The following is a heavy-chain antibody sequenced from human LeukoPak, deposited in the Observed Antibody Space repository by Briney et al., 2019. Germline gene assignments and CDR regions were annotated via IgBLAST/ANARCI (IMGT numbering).Heavy chain of an antibody. CDR1: GVTFSSYA. J-gene: IGHJ4*02. CDR2: ISESGDGT. D-gene: IGHD5-18*01. CDR3: VRDSNTAMWN. V-gene: IGHV3-23*01. Sequence: GGSLRLSCAASGVTFSSYAMTWVRQAPGKGLEWVSTISESGDGTYYAGSVTGRFTISRDNAKNTVSLEMNSLRVEDTAVYYCVRDSNTAMWNWGQGTLVTVSS.